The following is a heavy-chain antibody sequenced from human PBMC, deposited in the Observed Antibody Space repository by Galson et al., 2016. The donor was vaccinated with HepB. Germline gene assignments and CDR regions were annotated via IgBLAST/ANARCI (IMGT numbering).Heavy chain of an antibody. V-gene: IGHV4-30-4*01. CDR3: ARDRVDSSGFHDY. J-gene: IGHJ4*02. CDR1: GSSISQGKYY. CDR2: IFNTGAT. Sequence: LSLTCKVSGSSISQGKYYWTWVRRPPGRGLEWIGKIFNTGATYDNVSLGRRVIISIDASKNEFFLRLSSVSVEDTATYFCARDRVDSSGFHDYWGQGTLVTVSS. D-gene: IGHD6-19*01.